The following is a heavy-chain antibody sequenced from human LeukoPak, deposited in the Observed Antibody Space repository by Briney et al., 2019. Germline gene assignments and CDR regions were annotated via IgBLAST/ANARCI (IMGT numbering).Heavy chain of an antibody. CDR1: GFTFSNYY. V-gene: IGHV3-21*01. Sequence: GGSLRLSCAASGFTFSNYYMSWIRQAPGKGLEWVSSISSSSSYIYYADSVKGRFTISRDNAKNSLYLQMNSLRAEDTAVYYCARDRRGSYYDFDYWGQGTLVTVSS. CDR3: ARDRRGSYYDFDY. CDR2: ISSSSSYI. D-gene: IGHD1-26*01. J-gene: IGHJ4*02.